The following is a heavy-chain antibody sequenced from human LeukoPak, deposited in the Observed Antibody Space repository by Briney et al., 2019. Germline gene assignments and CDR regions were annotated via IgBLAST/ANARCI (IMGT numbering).Heavy chain of an antibody. CDR1: GGSISSSSYY. Sequence: PSETLSLACTVSGGSISSSSYYWGWIRQPPGKGLEWIGSIYYSGNTYYNPSLKSRVTISVDTSKSQFSLNLSSVTAADTAVYYCAAAAPYTSVFNYWGRGTLVTVSS. CDR2: IYYSGNT. CDR3: AAAAPYTSVFNY. J-gene: IGHJ4*02. V-gene: IGHV4-39*07. D-gene: IGHD3-16*01.